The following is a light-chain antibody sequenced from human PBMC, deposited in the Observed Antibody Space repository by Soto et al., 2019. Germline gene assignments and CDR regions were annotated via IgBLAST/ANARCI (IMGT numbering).Light chain of an antibody. CDR3: CSYVGGHSWV. J-gene: IGLJ2*01. CDR1: SSDVGGYDF. Sequence: QSALTQPRSVSGSPGQSVTISCTGTSSDVGGYDFVSWYQQYPGKAPKLLIYVVTERPSGVPDRFSGFKSGDTASLTISGLQAEDEADYYCCSYVGGHSWVFGGGTKLTV. V-gene: IGLV2-11*01. CDR2: VVT.